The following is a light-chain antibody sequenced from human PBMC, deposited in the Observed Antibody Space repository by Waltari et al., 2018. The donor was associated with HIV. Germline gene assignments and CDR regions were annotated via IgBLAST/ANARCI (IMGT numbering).Light chain of an antibody. CDR3: QQYYSAPFT. CDR2: WAS. CDR1: QSVLYSSNNKNY. Sequence: DIVMTQSPDSLVVSLGERATINCKSSQSVLYSSNNKNYLAWYQQKPGQPPKLLIYWASTRESGVPDRFSASGSGTDFTLTISSLQAEDVAVYYCQQYYSAPFTFGQGTKLE. J-gene: IGKJ2*01. V-gene: IGKV4-1*01.